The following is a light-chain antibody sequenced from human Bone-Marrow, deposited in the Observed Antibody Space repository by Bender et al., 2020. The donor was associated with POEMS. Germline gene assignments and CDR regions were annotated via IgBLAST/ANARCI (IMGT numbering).Light chain of an antibody. CDR1: KLGEEY. Sequence: SYELTQPPSVSVSPGQTATITCSGEKLGEEYACWYQQKPGQSPVVVIYQDTKRPSGIPERFSGSTSGNTASLTISGTQTMAEAEYYCQSWVSNTAVFGGGTKLTVL. V-gene: IGLV3-1*01. CDR2: QDT. CDR3: QSWVSNTAV. J-gene: IGLJ2*01.